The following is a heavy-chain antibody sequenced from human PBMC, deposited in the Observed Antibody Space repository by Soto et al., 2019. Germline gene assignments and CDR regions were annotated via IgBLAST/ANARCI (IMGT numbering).Heavy chain of an antibody. Sequence: PSETLSLTCTVSGGSVSSGSYYWSWIRQPPGKGLEWIGYIYYSGSTNYNPSPKSRVTISVDTSKNQFSLKLSSVTAADTAVYYCARSAGGYCSGGSCYPVDYWGQGTLVTVSS. J-gene: IGHJ4*02. CDR3: ARSAGGYCSGGSCYPVDY. CDR2: IYYSGST. CDR1: GGSVSSGSYY. V-gene: IGHV4-61*01. D-gene: IGHD2-15*01.